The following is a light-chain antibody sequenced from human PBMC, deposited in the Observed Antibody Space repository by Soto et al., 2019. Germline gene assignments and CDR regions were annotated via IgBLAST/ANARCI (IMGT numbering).Light chain of an antibody. CDR1: QSISSY. V-gene: IGKV1-39*01. Sequence: DIQMTQSPSSLSASVGDRVTITCRASQSISSYLNWYQQKPGKAPKLLIYAASSLQSGVPSRFSGRGSGTDFTLTISSLQPEDVATYYGQQSYSTPWTFGQGTKVEIK. CDR2: AAS. J-gene: IGKJ1*01. CDR3: QQSYSTPWT.